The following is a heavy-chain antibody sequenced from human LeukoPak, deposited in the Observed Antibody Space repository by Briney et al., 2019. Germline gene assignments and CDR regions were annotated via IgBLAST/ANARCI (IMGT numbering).Heavy chain of an antibody. CDR1: GGSISSYY. CDR2: IYTSGST. D-gene: IGHD2-8*01. J-gene: IGHJ6*03. V-gene: IGHV4-4*07. CDR3: ARDFVWGSYYYYYMDV. Sequence: SETLSLTCTVSGGSISSYYWSWIRQPAGKGLEWIGRIYTSGSTNYNPSLKSRVTMSVDTSKKQFSLKLSSVTAADTAVYYCARDFVWGSYYYYYMDVWGKGTTVTVSS.